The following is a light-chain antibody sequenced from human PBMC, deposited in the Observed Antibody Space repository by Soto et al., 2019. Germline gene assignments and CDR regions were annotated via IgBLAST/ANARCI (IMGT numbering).Light chain of an antibody. Sequence: EIVLTQSPATLSLSPGERATLSCRASQSVSSYLAWYQQKPGQAPRLLIYDASNRATGIPARFSGSGSGTDFPLTISGLEPEYFAVYYCQQRSATWTVGQGTKVEIK. V-gene: IGKV3-11*01. CDR2: DAS. CDR1: QSVSSY. J-gene: IGKJ1*01. CDR3: QQRSATWT.